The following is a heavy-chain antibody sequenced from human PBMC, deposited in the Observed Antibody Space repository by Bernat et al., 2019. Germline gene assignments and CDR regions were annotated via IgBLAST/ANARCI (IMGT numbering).Heavy chain of an antibody. Sequence: QVQLVQSGAEVKKPGASVKVSCKASGYTFTSYGISWVRQAPGQGLEWMGWISAYNGNTNYAQKLQGRITMTTDTSTSTAYMELRSLRSDDTAVYYCAREVGPAATRKGCYDYYMDVWGKGTTVTVSS. V-gene: IGHV1-18*01. CDR1: GYTFTSYG. J-gene: IGHJ6*03. CDR3: AREVGPAATRKGCYDYYMDV. CDR2: ISAYNGNT. D-gene: IGHD2-2*01.